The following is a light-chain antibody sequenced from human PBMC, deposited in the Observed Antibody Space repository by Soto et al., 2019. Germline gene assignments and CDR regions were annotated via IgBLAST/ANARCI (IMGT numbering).Light chain of an antibody. J-gene: IGKJ1*01. V-gene: IGKV1-5*03. CDR3: QQYNSYST. Sequence: DIQMTQSPSTLSASVGDRVTITCRASQSISSWLAWYQQKPGKAPKLLIYKASSLESGVPSRFSGSGSGTEFTLTISSLQPDDFANYYCQQYNSYSTFGKGTKVEIK. CDR2: KAS. CDR1: QSISSW.